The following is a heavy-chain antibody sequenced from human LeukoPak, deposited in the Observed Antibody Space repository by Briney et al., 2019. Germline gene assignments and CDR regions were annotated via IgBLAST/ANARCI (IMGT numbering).Heavy chain of an antibody. CDR1: GFTFNSYS. CDR3: ARVSITPDAFDI. V-gene: IGHV3-48*01. J-gene: IGHJ3*02. Sequence: GSLRLSCAASGFTFNSYSMNWVRQAPGKGLEWVSYISSSSATINYADSVKGRFTISRDNAKNSLYLQMNSLRAEDTAVYYCARVSITPDAFDIWGQGTMVTVSS. CDR2: ISSSSATI. D-gene: IGHD3-10*01.